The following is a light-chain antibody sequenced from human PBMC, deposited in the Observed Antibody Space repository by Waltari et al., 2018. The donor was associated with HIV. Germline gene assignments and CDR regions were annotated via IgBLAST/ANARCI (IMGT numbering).Light chain of an antibody. CDR3: QQSFTAPGT. V-gene: IGKV1-39*01. CDR2: AAS. CDR1: IGHY. J-gene: IGKJ2*01. Sequence: IGHYLNWYHQKPGKAPNLLIYAASSLQSGVPSRFSGFGSGTDFILTITGVQPEDFSTYYCQQSFTAPGTFGQGTKLEIK.